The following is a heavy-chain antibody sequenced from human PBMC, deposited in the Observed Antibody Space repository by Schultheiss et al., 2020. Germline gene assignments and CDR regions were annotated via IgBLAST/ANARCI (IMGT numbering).Heavy chain of an antibody. CDR3: VRVGSGYYYRSGMDV. V-gene: IGHV4-59*01. D-gene: IGHD3-22*01. J-gene: IGHJ6*02. CDR2: IYYSGST. Sequence: SETLSLTCTVSGASISSSYWTWIRQPQGKGLEWIGYIYYSGSTNYNPSLKSRVTISGDTSKNQFSLRLRSVTAADTAVYYCVRVGSGYYYRSGMDVWGQGTTVTVSS. CDR1: GASISSSY.